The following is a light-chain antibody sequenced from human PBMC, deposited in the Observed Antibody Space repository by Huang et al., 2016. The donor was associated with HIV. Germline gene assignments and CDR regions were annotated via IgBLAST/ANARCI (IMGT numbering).Light chain of an antibody. CDR3: QQYQSIPWT. J-gene: IGKJ1*01. CDR1: QGIGNS. CDR2: ATS. Sequence: IRMTQSPSSLSASTGDRVTITCRASQGIGNSLAWYQQKPEKPPRLLLYATSRLESGVPSRFSGSGSGTHYTLTITTLQPEDIASYYCQQYQSIPWTFGQGTKVEIK. V-gene: IGKV1-NL1*01.